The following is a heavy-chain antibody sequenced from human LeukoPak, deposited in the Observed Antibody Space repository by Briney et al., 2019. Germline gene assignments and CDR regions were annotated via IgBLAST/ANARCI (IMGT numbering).Heavy chain of an antibody. CDR1: GFTFSSYA. CDR3: AKGVWFGELQFALDY. J-gene: IGHJ4*02. V-gene: IGHV3-23*01. CDR2: ISDSGGST. D-gene: IGHD3-10*01. Sequence: GGSLRLSCATSGFTFSSYAMSWVRQVPGKGLQWVSTISDSGGSTYYADSVKGRFTIYRDTSKSTLYLQMNSLRAEDTAVYYCAKGVWFGELQFALDYWGQGTLVTVSS.